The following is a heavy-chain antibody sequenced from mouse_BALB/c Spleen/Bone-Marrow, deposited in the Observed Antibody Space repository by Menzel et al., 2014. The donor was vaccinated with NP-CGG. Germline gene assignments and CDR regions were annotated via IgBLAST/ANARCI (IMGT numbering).Heavy chain of an antibody. J-gene: IGHJ4*01. CDR3: AKINYGYYALDY. CDR1: GYIFSSYT. CDR2: INPSSGYT. V-gene: IGHV1-4*02. Sequence: QVQLQQSAPELARPGASVKMSCKASGYIFSSYTMHWVKQRPGQGLEWIGSINPSSGYTGYNQKFKDKTILTADKSSNTAYMQLSSLTSEDSAVYYCAKINYGYYALDYWGQGTSVTVSS. D-gene: IGHD1-1*01.